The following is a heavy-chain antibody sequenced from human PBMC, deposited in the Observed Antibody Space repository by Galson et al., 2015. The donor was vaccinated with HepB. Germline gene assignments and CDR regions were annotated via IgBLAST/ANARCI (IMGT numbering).Heavy chain of an antibody. Sequence: QSGAEVKKPGESLKISCKGSGYSFTSYWITWVRQMPGKGLEWMGRIAPSDSYTNYSPSFQGHVTISADKSISTAYLQWSSLKASDTAMYYCARLGHCSSISCFPGTFYWGQGTLVTVSS. CDR3: ARLGHCSSISCFPGTFY. V-gene: IGHV5-10-1*01. D-gene: IGHD2-2*01. J-gene: IGHJ4*02. CDR2: IAPSDSYT. CDR1: GYSFTSYW.